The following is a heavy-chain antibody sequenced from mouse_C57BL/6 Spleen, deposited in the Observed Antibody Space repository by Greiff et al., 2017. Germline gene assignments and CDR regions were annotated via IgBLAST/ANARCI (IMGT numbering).Heavy chain of an antibody. D-gene: IGHD2-3*01. V-gene: IGHV1-81*01. J-gene: IGHJ2*01. Sequence: VQVVESGAELARPGASVKLSCKASGYTFTSSGISWVKQRTGQGLEWIGEIYPRSGNTYYNEKFKGKATLTADKSSSTAYMELRSLTSEDSAVYFCARYDGYYDYWGQGTTLTVSS. CDR2: IYPRSGNT. CDR1: GYTFTSSG. CDR3: ARYDGYYDY.